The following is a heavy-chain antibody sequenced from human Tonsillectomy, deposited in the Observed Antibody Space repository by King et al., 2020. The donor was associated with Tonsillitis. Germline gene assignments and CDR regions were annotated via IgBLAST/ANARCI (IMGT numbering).Heavy chain of an antibody. CDR3: ARDPTGGNTFEHFQH. J-gene: IGHJ1*01. Sequence: QLVQSGGGVVQPGRSLRLSCAASGFTFSNFGMHWVRQAPGKGLEWVAVIWYDGSNKYYADSVKGRFTISRDNSKNTLYLQMNSLRAEDTAVYYCARDPTGGNTFEHFQHWGQGTLLAVSS. CDR2: IWYDGSNK. CDR1: GFTFSNFG. D-gene: IGHD1-1*01. V-gene: IGHV3-33*01.